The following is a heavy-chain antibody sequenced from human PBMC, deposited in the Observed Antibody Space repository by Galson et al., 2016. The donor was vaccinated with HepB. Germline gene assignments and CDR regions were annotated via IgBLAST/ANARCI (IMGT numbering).Heavy chain of an antibody. CDR1: GFTFNYYA. V-gene: IGHV3-23*01. D-gene: IGHD3-10*01. CDR2: ISGSINAT. CDR3: AKLPSRYYGSGAGYGMDI. J-gene: IGHJ6*02. Sequence: SLRLSCAASGFTFNYYAMTWVRQAPGKGLQWVSGISGSINATYYADSVKGRFIISRDDSKNTLYLQMHSLRAEDTALYYCAKLPSRYYGSGAGYGMDIWGQGTTVTVSS.